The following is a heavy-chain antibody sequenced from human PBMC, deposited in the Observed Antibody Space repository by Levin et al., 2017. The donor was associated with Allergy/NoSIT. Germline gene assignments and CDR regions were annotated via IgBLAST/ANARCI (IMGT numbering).Heavy chain of an antibody. CDR1: GGSVSGGGFY. CDR2: IHFSGST. D-gene: IGHD5-12*01. Sequence: RSSETLSLTCSVSGGSVSGGGFYWNWIRQHPGEGLEWIGYIHFSGSTYYNPSLKSRATISMDTSQNQFSLKMNSVTSADTAVYYCARDPGPEYNGYDYGVGAFDVWGQGTLVTVSS. J-gene: IGHJ3*01. V-gene: IGHV4-31*03. CDR3: ARDPGPEYNGYDYGVGAFDV.